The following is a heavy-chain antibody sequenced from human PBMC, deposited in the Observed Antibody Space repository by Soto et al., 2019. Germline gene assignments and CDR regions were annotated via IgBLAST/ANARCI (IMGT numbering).Heavy chain of an antibody. J-gene: IGHJ6*02. CDR1: GGTFSSYA. V-gene: IGHV1-69*13. D-gene: IGHD6-13*01. CDR2: IIPIFGTA. CDR3: ARRSVGGSSSKFYYYYYGMDV. Sequence: SVKVSCKASGGTFSSYAISWGRQAPGQGLEWMGGIIPIFGTAKYAQKFQGRVTLTADESTSTAYMELSSLRSEDTAVYYCARRSVGGSSSKFYYYYYGMDVWGQGTTVAVSS.